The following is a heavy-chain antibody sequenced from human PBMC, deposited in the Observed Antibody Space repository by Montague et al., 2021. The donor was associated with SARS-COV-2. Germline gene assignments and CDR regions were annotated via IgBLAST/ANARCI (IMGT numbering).Heavy chain of an antibody. J-gene: IGHJ2*01. V-gene: IGHV4-34*01. CDR2: IHLPGGS. Sequence: SETLSLTCAVTSGSLRNYYWSWIRQPPGKGLEWIGEIHLPGGSNYNPSLKGRVTISLDTSNNQVSLSLNSVTAADTAVYYCARAGSQRFFEFWGRGTLVTVSS. D-gene: IGHD1-1*01. CDR1: SGSLRNYY. CDR3: ARAGSQRFFEF.